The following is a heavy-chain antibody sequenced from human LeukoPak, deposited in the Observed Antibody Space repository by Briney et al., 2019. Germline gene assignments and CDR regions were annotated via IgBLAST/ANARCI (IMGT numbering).Heavy chain of an antibody. CDR3: ATERLDSSGYYVLNY. CDR1: GYTFTGYY. D-gene: IGHD3-22*01. J-gene: IGHJ4*02. CDR2: INPNSGGT. V-gene: IGHV1-2*02. Sequence: ASVKVSCKASGYTFTGYYMHWVRQAPGQGLEWMGWINPNSGGTNYAQKFQGRVTMTRDTSISTGYMELSRLRSDDTAVYYCATERLDSSGYYVLNYWGQGTLVTASS.